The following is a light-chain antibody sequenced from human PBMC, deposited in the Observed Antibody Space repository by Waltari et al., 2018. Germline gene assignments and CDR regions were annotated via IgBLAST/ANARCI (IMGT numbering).Light chain of an antibody. CDR3: QQYSTWPLT. CDR2: GAS. Sequence: EIAMTQPPATLSVSPGERVTLSCRASQTVSSKLAWYQQKSGQAPRLLIYGASTRATGIPARFSGSGSGAGFTLTISSLQSEDFAVYFCQQYSTWPLTFGPGTKVDIK. CDR1: QTVSSK. J-gene: IGKJ3*01. V-gene: IGKV3-15*01.